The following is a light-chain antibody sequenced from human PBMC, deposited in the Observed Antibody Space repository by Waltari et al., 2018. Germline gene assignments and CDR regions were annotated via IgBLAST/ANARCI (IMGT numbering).Light chain of an antibody. CDR3: QQRSNWTPHT. CDR2: DAS. V-gene: IGKV3-11*01. CDR1: HSVGSN. J-gene: IGKJ2*01. Sequence: EIVLTQSPATLSLSTGDTATLPDRASHSVGSNLAWYQQKPGQPPRLLNYDASNRATVVASRFRASGSGTDFTLTISSLEAEDFAVYFCQQRSNWTPHTFGQGARLEIK.